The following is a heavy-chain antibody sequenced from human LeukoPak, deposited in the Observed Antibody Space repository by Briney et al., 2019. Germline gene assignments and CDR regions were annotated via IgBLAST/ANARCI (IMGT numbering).Heavy chain of an antibody. CDR1: GDSISSDY. Sequence: SETLSLTCTVSGDSISSDYWSWIRQPPGKGLEWIGYIRYSGSTNYNPSLKSRVTISVDTSKNQFSLKLSSVTAADTAVYYCARASHDSSGYYQLDYWGQGTLVTVSS. CDR3: ARASHDSSGYYQLDY. D-gene: IGHD3-22*01. V-gene: IGHV4-59*08. J-gene: IGHJ4*02. CDR2: IRYSGST.